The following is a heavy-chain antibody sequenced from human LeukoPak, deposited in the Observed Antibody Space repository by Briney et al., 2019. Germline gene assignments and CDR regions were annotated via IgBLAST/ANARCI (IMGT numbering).Heavy chain of an antibody. CDR2: IYTSGST. CDR3: AREGIAVAGSAFDI. V-gene: IGHV4-61*02. Sequence: PSETLSLTCTVSGGSISSGSYCWSWIRQPAGKGLEWIGRIYTSGSTNYNPSLKSRVTISVDTSKNQFSLKLSSVTAADTAVDYCAREGIAVAGSAFDIWGQGTMVTVSS. CDR1: GGSISSGSYC. D-gene: IGHD6-19*01. J-gene: IGHJ3*02.